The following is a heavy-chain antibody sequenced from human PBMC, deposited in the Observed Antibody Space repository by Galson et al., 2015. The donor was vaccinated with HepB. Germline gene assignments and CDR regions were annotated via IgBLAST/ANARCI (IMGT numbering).Heavy chain of an antibody. V-gene: IGHV3-30-3*01. CDR3: ARDSRSFYFDY. CDR1: GFTFSSYA. Sequence: SLRLSCAASGFTFSSYAMHWVRQAPGKGLEWVAVISYDGSNKYYADSVKGRFTISRDNSKNTLYLQMNSLRAEDTAVYYCARDSRSFYFDYWGQGTLVTVSS. D-gene: IGHD1-26*01. J-gene: IGHJ4*02. CDR2: ISYDGSNK.